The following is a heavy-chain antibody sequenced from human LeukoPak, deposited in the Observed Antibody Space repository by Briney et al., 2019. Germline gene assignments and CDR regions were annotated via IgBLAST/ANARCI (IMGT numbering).Heavy chain of an antibody. CDR3: ARQAPLKSYDFWSGYGPAAADY. V-gene: IGHV4-39*01. CDR2: IYYSGST. Sequence: SETLSLTCTVSGGSISSSSYYWGWIRQPPGKGLEWIGSIYYSGSTYYNPSLKSRVTISVDTSKNQFSLKLSSVTAADTAVYYCARQAPLKSYDFWSGYGPAAADYWGQGTLVTVSS. J-gene: IGHJ4*02. CDR1: GGSISSSSYY. D-gene: IGHD3-3*01.